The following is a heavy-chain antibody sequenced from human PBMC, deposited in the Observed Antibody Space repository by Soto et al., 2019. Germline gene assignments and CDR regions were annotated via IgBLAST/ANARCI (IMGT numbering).Heavy chain of an antibody. CDR2: INHSGST. J-gene: IGHJ4*02. Sequence: SETLSLTCAVYGGSFSGYYWSWIRQPPGKGLEWIGEINHSGSTNYNPSLKSRVTISVDTSKDQFSLKLSSVTAADTAVYYCARGMQYYFDYWGQGTLVTVSS. CDR1: GGSFSGYY. D-gene: IGHD6-19*01. V-gene: IGHV4-34*01. CDR3: ARGMQYYFDY.